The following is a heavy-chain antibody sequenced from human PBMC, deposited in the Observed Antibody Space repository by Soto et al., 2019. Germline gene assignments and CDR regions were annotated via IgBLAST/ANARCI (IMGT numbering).Heavy chain of an antibody. CDR1: GFTFSTYA. J-gene: IGHJ4*02. CDR3: SRDHTSGGYDY. D-gene: IGHD5-12*01. CDR2: ISAGGGNT. V-gene: IGHV3-23*01. Sequence: EAQLLESGGGLVQPGGSLRLSCAASGFTFSTYAMSWVRQAPGKGLEWVSAISAGGGNTYYADSVKGRFTISRDNSKNTLYLQLNSLRAEDTAVYYCSRDHTSGGYDYRGQGTVVTVSS.